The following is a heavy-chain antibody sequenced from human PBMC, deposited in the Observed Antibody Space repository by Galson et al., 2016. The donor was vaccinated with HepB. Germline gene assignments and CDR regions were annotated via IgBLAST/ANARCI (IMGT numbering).Heavy chain of an antibody. D-gene: IGHD2-15*01. CDR2: IDPTGGST. CDR3: AGEGDCGGGSCFGY. CDR1: GYTFTTYF. J-gene: IGHJ4*02. Sequence: SVKVSCKASGYTFTTYFMHWLRQAPGQGLEWMGIIDPTGGSTTYAQKFQGRVTMIRDTSTRIVYMELSSLRSEDTAVYYCAGEGDCGGGSCFGYWGQGPLVTGSS. V-gene: IGHV1-46*01.